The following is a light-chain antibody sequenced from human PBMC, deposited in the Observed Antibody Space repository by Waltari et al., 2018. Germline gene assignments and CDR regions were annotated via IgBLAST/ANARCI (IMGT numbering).Light chain of an antibody. J-gene: IGKJ5*01. Sequence: EIVVTQSPATLSVSPGERATLYCRTSQTIDNNLAWYQHKPGQTTRLIIYGASTRAIGIPASFSGSGFGTEFTLTISSLQSEDFAVYYCQQYNNWLSVTFGQGTRLEI. CDR1: QTIDNN. CDR3: QQYNNWLSVT. V-gene: IGKV3-15*01. CDR2: GAS.